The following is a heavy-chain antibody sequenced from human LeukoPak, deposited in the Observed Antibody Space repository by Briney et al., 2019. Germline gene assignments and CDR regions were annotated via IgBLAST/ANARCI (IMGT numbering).Heavy chain of an antibody. J-gene: IGHJ5*02. CDR2: IYSSGST. V-gene: IGHV4-4*07. CDR1: GGSISSYY. D-gene: IGHD3-16*01. CDR3: ARGGVLPRGLDT. Sequence: SETVSLTCTVSGGSISSYYWIWLRQPAGKGLEWIGRIYSSGSTNYTPSLKSRVTMSVDTSKNHFSLKLSSATAADTAVYFCARGGVLPRGLDTWGQGTLVTVSS.